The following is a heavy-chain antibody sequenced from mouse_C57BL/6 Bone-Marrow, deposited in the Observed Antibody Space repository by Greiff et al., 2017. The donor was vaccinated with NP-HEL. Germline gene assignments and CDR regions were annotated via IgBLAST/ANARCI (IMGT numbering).Heavy chain of an antibody. Sequence: EVQGVESGGDLVKPGGSLKLSCAASGFTFSSYGMSWVRQTPDKRLEWVATISSGGSYTYYPDSVKGRFTISRDNAKNTLYLQMSSLKSEDTAMYYCARHYYSNYFDYWGQGTTFTVSS. V-gene: IGHV5-6*01. CDR1: GFTFSSYG. CDR2: ISSGGSYT. CDR3: ARHYYSNYFDY. D-gene: IGHD2-5*01. J-gene: IGHJ2*01.